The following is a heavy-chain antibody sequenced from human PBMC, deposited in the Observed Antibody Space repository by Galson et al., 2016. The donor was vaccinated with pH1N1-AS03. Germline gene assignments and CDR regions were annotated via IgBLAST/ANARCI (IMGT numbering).Heavy chain of an antibody. V-gene: IGHV2-5*01. Sequence: PALVKPPQTLTLTCTFSGFSLSTSGVGVGWIRQAPGKALEWLAIISWNDDIRYSPSLRNRLTITKDTSKSQVVLTMTNMDPVDTATYFCARAYYGHFADWFDPWGQGTLVTVSS. J-gene: IGHJ5*02. D-gene: IGHD4-17*01. CDR3: ARAYYGHFADWFDP. CDR2: ISWNDDI. CDR1: GFSLSTSGVG.